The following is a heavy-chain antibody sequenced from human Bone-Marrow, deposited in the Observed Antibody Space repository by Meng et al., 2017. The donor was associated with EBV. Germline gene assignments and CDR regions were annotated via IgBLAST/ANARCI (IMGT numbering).Heavy chain of an antibody. CDR1: GFTFSSYA. CDR3: ARDYSGAID. Sequence: VQLLESGGGLVQPGGSLGLSCAASGFTFSSYAMSWVRQAPGKGLEWVSGISGSGGSTYYVASVKGRFTISRDNSKNSLYLQMNSLRAEDTAVYYCARDYSGAIDWGQGTLVTVSS. V-gene: IGHV3-23*01. D-gene: IGHD5-12*01. J-gene: IGHJ4*02. CDR2: ISGSGGST.